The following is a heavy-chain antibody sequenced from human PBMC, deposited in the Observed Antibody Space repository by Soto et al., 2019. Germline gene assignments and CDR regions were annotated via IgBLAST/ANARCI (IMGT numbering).Heavy chain of an antibody. Sequence: PGGPLRLSCSASGFPFSSYAMLWVRQAPGKGLEYVSAISSNGGSTYYADSVKGRFTISRDNSKNTLYLQMSSLRAEDTAVYYCVKELSPSGSGSYYVREYYFDYWGQGTLVTVSS. J-gene: IGHJ4*02. CDR3: VKELSPSGSGSYYVREYYFDY. CDR1: GFPFSSYA. V-gene: IGHV3-64D*06. D-gene: IGHD1-26*01. CDR2: ISSNGGST.